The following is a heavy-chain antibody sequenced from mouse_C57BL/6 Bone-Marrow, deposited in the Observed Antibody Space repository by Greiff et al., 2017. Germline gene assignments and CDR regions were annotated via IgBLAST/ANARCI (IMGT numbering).Heavy chain of an antibody. CDR2: IYPGSGST. V-gene: IGHV1-55*01. D-gene: IGHD2-5*01. J-gene: IGHJ1*03. Sequence: QVQLQQPGAELVKPGASVKMSCKASGYTFTSYWITWVKQRPGQGLEWIGDIYPGSGSTNYNEKFKSKATLTVDTSSSTAYMQLSILTSEDSAVYYCARSYSSNSWYFDVWGTGTTVTVSS. CDR3: ARSYSSNSWYFDV. CDR1: GYTFTSYW.